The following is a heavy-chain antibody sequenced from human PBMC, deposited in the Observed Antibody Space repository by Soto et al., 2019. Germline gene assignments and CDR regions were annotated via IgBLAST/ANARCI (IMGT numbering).Heavy chain of an antibody. CDR1: GGTLSRYA. V-gene: IGHV1-69*06. CDR3: ARVAAAGTGAYYYYYGMDV. CDR2: IIPIFGTA. Sequence: SLKVDCKASGGTLSRYAISWVRQKPGQGLEWMGGIIPIFGTANYAQKFQGRVTITADKSTSTAYMELSSLRSEDTAVYYCARVAAAGTGAYYYYYGMDVWGQGTTVTV. J-gene: IGHJ6*02. D-gene: IGHD6-13*01.